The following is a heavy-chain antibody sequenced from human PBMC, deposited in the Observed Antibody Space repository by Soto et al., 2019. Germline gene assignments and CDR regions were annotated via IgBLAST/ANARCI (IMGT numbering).Heavy chain of an antibody. CDR3: ARHSISWYWFDP. Sequence: SETLSLTCTVSGVSVSSYYWGWIRQPPGKGLEWIGYVYYNGGTTYNPSLKSRVAISLDTSKNHFSLKLTSMTAADTAVYYCARHSISWYWFDPWGQGTLVTVSS. V-gene: IGHV4-59*08. J-gene: IGHJ5*02. CDR2: VYYNGGT. CDR1: GVSVSSYY. D-gene: IGHD6-13*01.